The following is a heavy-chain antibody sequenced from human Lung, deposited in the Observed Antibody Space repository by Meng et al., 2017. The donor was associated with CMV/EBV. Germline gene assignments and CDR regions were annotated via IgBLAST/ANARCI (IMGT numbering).Heavy chain of an antibody. CDR3: ARQGRGGVVGANTLDY. D-gene: IGHD1-26*01. J-gene: IGHJ4*02. CDR2: IYPADSDT. Sequence: GGSXRLXXKASEYSFTNYWIGWVRQMPGKGLEWMGIIYPADSDTKYSPSFQGQVTISADKSINTAYLQWSSLKASDTAMYYCARQGRGGVVGANTLDYWGQGXLVTVSS. V-gene: IGHV5-51*01. CDR1: EYSFTNYW.